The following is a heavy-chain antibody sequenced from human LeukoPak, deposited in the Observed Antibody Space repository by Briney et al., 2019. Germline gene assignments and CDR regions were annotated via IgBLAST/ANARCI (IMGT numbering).Heavy chain of an antibody. V-gene: IGHV3-15*01. CDR2: IKTRNEGGTS. Sequence: GGSLRLSCAASGFPFSNARMSWVRQAPGKGLEWVGRIKTRNEGGTSEYAAPVKGRFTISRDDSKNTIHLQMNSLKTEDTGVYYCTKPDLLWVGEDVWGPGTTVTVSS. CDR3: TKPDLLWVGEDV. D-gene: IGHD2/OR15-2a*01. J-gene: IGHJ6*02. CDR1: GFPFSNAR.